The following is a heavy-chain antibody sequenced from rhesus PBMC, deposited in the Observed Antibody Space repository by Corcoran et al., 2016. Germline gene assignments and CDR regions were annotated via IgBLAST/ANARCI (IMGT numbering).Heavy chain of an antibody. J-gene: IGHJ4*01. V-gene: IGHV4S10*01. D-gene: IGHD6-43*01. Sequence: QVQLQESGPGVVKPSETLSLTCAVSGGSISDSYRWSWIRQPPGKGLEWIGYIYGSSTSTNYNPSLKSRVTISKATSKNQFSLKLRSVTAADTAVYYCARDKAAARNFDYWGQGVLVTVSS. CDR2: IYGSSTST. CDR1: GGSISDSYR. CDR3: ARDKAAARNFDY.